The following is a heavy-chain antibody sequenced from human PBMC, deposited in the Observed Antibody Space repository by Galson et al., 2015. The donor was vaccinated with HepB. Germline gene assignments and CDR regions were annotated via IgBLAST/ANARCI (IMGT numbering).Heavy chain of an antibody. D-gene: IGHD3-10*01. J-gene: IGHJ4*02. CDR1: GYVFSGYY. Sequence: SVKVSCKASGYVFSGYYMHWVRQAPGQGLEWMGRINPNSGDTNYAQKFQGRVTMTRDTSIRTAYMELSRLRSDDTAVYYCARAERGWGPGSQDYWGQGTLVTVSS. CDR2: INPNSGDT. CDR3: ARAERGWGPGSQDY. V-gene: IGHV1-2*06.